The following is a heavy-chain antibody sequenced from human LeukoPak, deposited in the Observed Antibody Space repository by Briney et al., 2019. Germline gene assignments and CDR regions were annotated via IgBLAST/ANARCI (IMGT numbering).Heavy chain of an antibody. CDR1: GGSISSYY. D-gene: IGHD3-3*01. CDR3: ARAYYDFWSGPNNWFDP. CDR2: IYYSGST. Sequence: SETLSLTCTVSGGSISSYYWSWIRQPPGKGLEWIGYIYYSGSTNYNPSLKSRVTISVDTSKNQFSLKLSSVTAADTAVYYCARAYYDFWSGPNNWFDPWGQGTLVTVSS. V-gene: IGHV4-59*01. J-gene: IGHJ5*02.